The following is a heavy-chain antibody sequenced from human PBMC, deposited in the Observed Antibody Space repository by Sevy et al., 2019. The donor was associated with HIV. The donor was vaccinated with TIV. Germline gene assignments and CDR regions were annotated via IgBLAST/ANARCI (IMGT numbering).Heavy chain of an antibody. J-gene: IGHJ4*02. CDR1: SGSISSSSYY. V-gene: IGHV4-39*01. CDR2: IYYSGST. Sequence: SETLSLTCTVSSGSISSSSYYWGWIRQPPGKGLEWIGSIYYSGSTYYNPSLKSRVTISVDTSKNQFSLKLSSVTAADTAVYYCARPIAAAVASPLDYWGQGTLVTVSS. CDR3: ARPIAAAVASPLDY. D-gene: IGHD6-13*01.